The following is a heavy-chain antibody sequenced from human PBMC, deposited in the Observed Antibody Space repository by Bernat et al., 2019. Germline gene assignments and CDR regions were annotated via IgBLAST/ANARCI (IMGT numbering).Heavy chain of an antibody. Sequence: QITLKESGPTLVKPTQTLTLTCTFSGFSLSTSGVGVAWIRQPPGKALEWLALVYWDDDKRYSPSLKNRLTITKDTSKNQVVLTMTNMDPVDTATYYCAHTFTMIQGGPNFDYWGQGPWSLSPQ. D-gene: IGHD3-10*01. CDR3: AHTFTMIQGGPNFDY. J-gene: IGHJ4*02. CDR1: GFSLSTSGVG. V-gene: IGHV2-5*02. CDR2: VYWDDDK.